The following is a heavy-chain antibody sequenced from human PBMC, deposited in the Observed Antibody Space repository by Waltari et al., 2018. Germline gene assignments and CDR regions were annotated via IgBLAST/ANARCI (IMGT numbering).Heavy chain of an antibody. V-gene: IGHV3-53*01. J-gene: IGHJ4*02. Sequence: EVQLVESGGGLIQPGGSLRLSCAASGFIVSSNYMSWVRQAPGRGLGWVSLIYSGGSTYYAYSVKGRFTISRDNSKNTLYLQMDSLSVEDTAVYYCARWQQWPVRAFDYWGQGTLVTVSS. CDR1: GFIVSSNY. D-gene: IGHD6-19*01. CDR2: IYSGGST. CDR3: ARWQQWPVRAFDY.